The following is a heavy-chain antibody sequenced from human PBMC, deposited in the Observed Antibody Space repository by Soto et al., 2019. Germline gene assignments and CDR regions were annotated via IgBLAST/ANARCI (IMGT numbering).Heavy chain of an antibody. CDR3: AKGGRQWLVTSDFNY. D-gene: IGHD6-19*01. V-gene: IGHV3-30*04. J-gene: IGHJ4*02. CDR1: GFTFNSLS. CDR2: VSHDGRNT. Sequence: GGSLRLSCTGSGFTFNSLSLHWVRQGPDKGLEWVAVVSHDGRNTHYADSVKGRFTISRDSSKNTVSLEMTSLRAEDTAVYYCAKGGRQWLVTSDFNYWGQGALVTVSS.